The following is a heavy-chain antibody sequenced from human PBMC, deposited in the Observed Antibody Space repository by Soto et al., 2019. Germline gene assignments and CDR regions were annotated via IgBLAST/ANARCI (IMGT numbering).Heavy chain of an antibody. D-gene: IGHD3-22*01. Sequence: QVQLVQSGAEVKQPGASVRVSCKASGNTHTIYFIHWLRQAPGQGLEWMGWINSVSGGTNYAPRVRGRVSMTRDTSSATAFMDLSGLRSDDTAVYYCARGVSYYAHWGQGTLVTVSS. V-gene: IGHV1-2*02. CDR3: ARGVSYYAH. J-gene: IGHJ4*02. CDR2: INSVSGGT. CDR1: GNTHTIYF.